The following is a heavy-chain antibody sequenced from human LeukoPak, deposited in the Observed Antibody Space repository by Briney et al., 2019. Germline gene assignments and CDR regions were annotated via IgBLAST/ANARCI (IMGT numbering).Heavy chain of an antibody. CDR2: ISSSGSTI. CDR1: GFTFSSYE. V-gene: IGHV3-48*03. CDR3: ARQAVTSSPWGAFDI. D-gene: IGHD4-17*01. Sequence: PGGSLRLSCAASGFTFSSYEMNRVRQAPGKGLEWVSYISSSGSTIYYADSVKGRFTISRDNAKNSLYLQMNSLRAEDTAVYYCARQAVTSSPWGAFDIWGQGTMVTVSS. J-gene: IGHJ3*02.